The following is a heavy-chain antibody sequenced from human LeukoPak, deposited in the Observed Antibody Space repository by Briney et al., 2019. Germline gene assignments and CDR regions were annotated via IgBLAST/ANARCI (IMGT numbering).Heavy chain of an antibody. V-gene: IGHV3-74*01. J-gene: IGHJ4*02. CDR2: FNRDGSST. CDR3: AKVQRYGGADGMDY. Sequence: GGSLRLSCAASGFTVTNYWMSWVRQAPGKGLMWVSRFNRDGSSTTYADSVKGRFTISRDNAKNTLDLQMNSLRAEDTAVYYCAKVQRYGGADGMDYWGQGTLVTVSS. D-gene: IGHD4-23*01. CDR1: GFTVTNYW.